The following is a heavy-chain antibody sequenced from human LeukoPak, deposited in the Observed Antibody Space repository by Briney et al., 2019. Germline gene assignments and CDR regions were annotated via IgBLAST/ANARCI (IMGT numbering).Heavy chain of an antibody. CDR1: GTAFRTYA. Sequence: GGSLRLSCSASGTAFRTYAMHWVRQPPGKGLYYVSAISINGGSTYYADSVRGRFTISRDNSKNTLYLQMSSLRPDDTAVYYCVRTYDENPLGWFDPWGQGTLVTVCS. D-gene: IGHD5-12*01. CDR3: VRTYDENPLGWFDP. V-gene: IGHV3-64D*06. CDR2: ISINGGST. J-gene: IGHJ5*02.